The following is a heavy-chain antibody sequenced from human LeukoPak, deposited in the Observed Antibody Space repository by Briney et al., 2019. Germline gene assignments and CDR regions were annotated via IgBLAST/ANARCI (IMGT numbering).Heavy chain of an antibody. V-gene: IGHV3-21*01. Sequence: GGSLRLSCAASGFTFSSYSMNWVRQAPGKGLEWVSSISSSSSYIYCADSVKGRFTISRDNAKNSLYLQMNSLRAEDTAVYYCAYGDYEIGDGLVDYWGQGTLVTVSS. D-gene: IGHD4-17*01. J-gene: IGHJ4*02. CDR2: ISSSSSYI. CDR3: AYGDYEIGDGLVDY. CDR1: GFTFSSYS.